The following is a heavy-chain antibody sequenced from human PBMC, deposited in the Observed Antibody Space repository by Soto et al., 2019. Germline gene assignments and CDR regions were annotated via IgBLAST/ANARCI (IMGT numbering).Heavy chain of an antibody. CDR2: IYYSGST. Sequence: SETLSLTCTVSGGSISSYYWSWIRQPPGKGLEWIGYIYYSGSTNYNPSLKSRVTISVDTSKNQFSLKLSSVTAADTAVYYCARRQAGYDILTGFWDYFDYWGQGTLVTVSS. V-gene: IGHV4-59*08. CDR3: ARRQAGYDILTGFWDYFDY. J-gene: IGHJ4*02. CDR1: GGSISSYY. D-gene: IGHD3-9*01.